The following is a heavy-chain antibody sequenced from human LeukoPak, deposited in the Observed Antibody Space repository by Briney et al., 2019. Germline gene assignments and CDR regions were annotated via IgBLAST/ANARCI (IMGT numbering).Heavy chain of an antibody. CDR2: IKQDGSEK. CDR1: GFTFSDHY. J-gene: IGHJ3*02. Sequence: QPGGSLRLSCAASGFTFSDHYMSWIRQAPGQGLEWVANIKQDGSEKYYVDSVKGRFTISRDNAKNSLYLQMNSLRAEDTAVYYCAREGSSWYESAFDIWGQGTMVTVSS. CDR3: AREGSSWYESAFDI. D-gene: IGHD1-14*01. V-gene: IGHV3-7*03.